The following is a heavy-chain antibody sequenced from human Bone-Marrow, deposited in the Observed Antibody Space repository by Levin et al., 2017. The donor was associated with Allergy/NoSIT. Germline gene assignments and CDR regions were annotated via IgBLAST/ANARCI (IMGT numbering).Heavy chain of an antibody. V-gene: IGHV3-74*03. D-gene: IGHD3-10*01. CDR2: INRDGSST. Sequence: LSLTCAASGFTFSSYWMHWVRQAPGKGLVWVSRINRDGSSTKYADSVEGRFTISRDNAKNTLYLQMNSLRAEDTAVYYCAHFGSGTYETSYNDDGMDVWGQGTTVIVSS. CDR3: AHFGSGTYETSYNDDGMDV. J-gene: IGHJ6*02. CDR1: GFTFSSYW.